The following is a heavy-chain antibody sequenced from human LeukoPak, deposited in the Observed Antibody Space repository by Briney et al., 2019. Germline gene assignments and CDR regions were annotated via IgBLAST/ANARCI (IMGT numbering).Heavy chain of an antibody. J-gene: IGHJ5*02. CDR2: ISSDGNNK. CDR3: AKAVLINWFDP. D-gene: IGHD3-10*01. V-gene: IGHV3-30*18. Sequence: PGGSLRLSCAASGFTFSRYGMHWVRQAPGKGLEWVATISSDGNNKNYADSMKGRFTISRDNSKNTLYLQMNSLRAEDTAVYYCAKAVLINWFDPWGQGTLVTVSS. CDR1: GFTFSRYG.